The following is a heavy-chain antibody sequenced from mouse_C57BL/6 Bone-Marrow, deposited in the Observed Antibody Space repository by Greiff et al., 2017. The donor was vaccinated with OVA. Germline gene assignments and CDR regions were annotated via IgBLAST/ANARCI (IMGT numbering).Heavy chain of an antibody. CDR2: INYDGSST. J-gene: IGHJ2*01. CDR1: GFTFTDYY. D-gene: IGHD2-5*01. CDR3: ERVGSNYYFDY. Sequence: EVMLVESEGGLVQPGSSMKLSCTASGFTFTDYYMAWVRQVPEQGLEWVANINYDGSSTYYLDSLKSRFIISRDNAKNILYLQLSSLKSEDTAAYYCERVGSNYYFDYWGQGTTLTVSS. V-gene: IGHV5-16*01.